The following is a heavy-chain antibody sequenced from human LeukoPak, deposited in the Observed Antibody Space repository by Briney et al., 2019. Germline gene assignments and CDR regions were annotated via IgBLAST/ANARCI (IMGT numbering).Heavy chain of an antibody. CDR2: IIPSGHTT. CDR1: GFTFNSYA. V-gene: IGHV3-23*01. Sequence: GSLRLSCIASGFTFNSYAMNWVRQAPGKGLEWVSGIIPSGHTTYYADSVRGRFTISRDNSRNTVYLQMNSLRAEDTAVYYCAKDDRWLQFCCWGQGTLVTV. CDR3: AKDDRWLQFCC. J-gene: IGHJ4*02. D-gene: IGHD5-24*01.